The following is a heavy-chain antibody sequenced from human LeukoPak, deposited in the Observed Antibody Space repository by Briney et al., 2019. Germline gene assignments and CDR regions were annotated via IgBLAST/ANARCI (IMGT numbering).Heavy chain of an antibody. Sequence: SETLSLTCAVYGGSFSGYYWSWIRQPPGKGLEWIGEINHSGSTNYNPSLKSRVTIPVDTSKNQFSLKLSSVTAADTAVYYCASRAMVRGVIPWGQGTLVTVSS. CDR3: ASRAMVRGVIP. CDR1: GGSFSGYY. D-gene: IGHD3-10*01. V-gene: IGHV4-34*01. CDR2: INHSGST. J-gene: IGHJ5*02.